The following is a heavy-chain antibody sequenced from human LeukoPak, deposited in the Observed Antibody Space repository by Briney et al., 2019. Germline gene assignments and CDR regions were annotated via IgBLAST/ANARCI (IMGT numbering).Heavy chain of an antibody. CDR1: GGSFSGYY. V-gene: IGHV4-34*01. CDR2: INHSGST. CDR3: ARAQALYYYYYYYMDV. J-gene: IGHJ6*03. Sequence: SETLSLTCAVYGGSFSGYYWSWIRQPPGKGLEWIGEINHSGSTNYNPSLKSRVTISVDTSKNQFSLKLSSVTAADTAVYYCARAQALYYYYYYYMDVWGKGTTVTVSS.